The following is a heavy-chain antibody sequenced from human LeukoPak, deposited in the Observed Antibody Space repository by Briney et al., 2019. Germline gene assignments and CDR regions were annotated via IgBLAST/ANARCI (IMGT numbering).Heavy chain of an antibody. CDR1: GFTFSDYY. CDR3: ARSRWPEDL. CDR2: ISRTGDTI. J-gene: IGHJ5*02. D-gene: IGHD4-23*01. V-gene: IGHV3-11*04. Sequence: GGSLRLSCTASGFTFSDYYMSWIRQAPGKGLEWVSYISRTGDTIYYADSVKGRFTISIDNAKNSVYLQMNSLRTEDTAIYYCARSRWPEDLWGRGTLVTVSS.